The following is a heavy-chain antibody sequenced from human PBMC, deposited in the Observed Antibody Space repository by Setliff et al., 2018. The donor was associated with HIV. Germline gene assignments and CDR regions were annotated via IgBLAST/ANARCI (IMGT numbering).Heavy chain of an antibody. D-gene: IGHD1-26*01. Sequence: KPSETLSLTCTVSGGSISSGSYYWSWIRQPAGKGLEWIGRIYTSGSTNYNPSLKSRVTISVDTSKNQFSLKLSSVTAADTAVYYCAGGATRDFIVGATIFDYWGQGTLVTVSS. V-gene: IGHV4-61*02. CDR1: GGSISSGSYY. J-gene: IGHJ4*02. CDR2: IYTSGST. CDR3: AGGATRDFIVGATIFDY.